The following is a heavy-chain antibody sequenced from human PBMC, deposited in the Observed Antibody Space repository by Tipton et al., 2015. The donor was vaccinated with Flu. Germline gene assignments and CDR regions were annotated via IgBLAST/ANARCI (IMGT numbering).Heavy chain of an antibody. Sequence: QLVQSGAEVKNPGASVKVSCKASGYNFTSSDINWVRQATGQGLEWMAWMSPKSGNTGSAQKFQGRVTMTRNASMNTAYMELRSLRFDDTAVYYRAIGGLRRVYCPSGVCSSYYFVFWGQGTLVTVSS. CDR2: MSPKSGNT. CDR3: AIGGLRRVYCPSGVCSSYYFVF. D-gene: IGHD2-8*01. V-gene: IGHV1-8*02. J-gene: IGHJ4*02. CDR1: GYNFTSSD.